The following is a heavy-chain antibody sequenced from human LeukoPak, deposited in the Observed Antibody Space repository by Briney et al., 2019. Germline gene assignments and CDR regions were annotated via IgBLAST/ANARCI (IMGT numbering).Heavy chain of an antibody. CDR2: IGNDI. D-gene: IGHD4-23*01. J-gene: IGHJ6*02. CDR3: VRIAVSCNSLGYHYALDV. V-gene: IGHV3-23*01. CDR1: GLTFSNYV. Sequence: GGSLRPSCAASGLTFSNYVIDCVRQAAGKGMEWVASIGNDIFYGDSVRGRFIISRDNPRNTPNLKMNSLTDDDTTLYYCVRIAVSCNSLGYHYALDVWGQGTTVTVSS.